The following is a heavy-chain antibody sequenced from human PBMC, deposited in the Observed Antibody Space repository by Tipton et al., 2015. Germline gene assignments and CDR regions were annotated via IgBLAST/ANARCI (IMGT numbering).Heavy chain of an antibody. CDR1: GGSVSSGSYY. Sequence: TLSLTCTVSGGSVSSGSYYWNWIRQPPGKGLEWIGYIYYSGSTYYNPSLKSRVTISVDTSKNQFSLKLNSVTAADTAVYYCARGQYYDSSGSLGYWGRGTLVTVSS. CDR3: ARGQYYDSSGSLGY. J-gene: IGHJ4*02. D-gene: IGHD3-22*01. V-gene: IGHV4-61*01. CDR2: IYYSGST.